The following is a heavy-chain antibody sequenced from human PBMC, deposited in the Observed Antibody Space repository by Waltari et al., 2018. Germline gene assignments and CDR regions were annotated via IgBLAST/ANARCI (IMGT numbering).Heavy chain of an antibody. CDR1: GGTFSSYA. V-gene: IGHV1-69*15. J-gene: IGHJ6*02. CDR3: ATISVLRALDYYGMDV. CDR2: IIPLFGTA. Sequence: QVQLVQSGAEVKKPGSSVKVSCKASGGTFSSYALRWVRQAPGQGLEWMGRIIPLFGTAHYAQKFQGRVTITADESTSTAYMELSSLRSEDTAVYYCATISVLRALDYYGMDVWGQGTTVTVSS.